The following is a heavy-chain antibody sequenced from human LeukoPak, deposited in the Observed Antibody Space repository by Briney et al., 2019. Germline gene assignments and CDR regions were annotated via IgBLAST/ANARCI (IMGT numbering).Heavy chain of an antibody. Sequence: ASVKVSCKASGGTFSSYAISWVRQAPGRGLEWMGGIIPIFGTANYAQKFQGRVTITADESTSTAYMELSSLRSEDTAVYYCARDFYTPDKDDAFDIWGQGTMVTVSS. V-gene: IGHV1-69*01. J-gene: IGHJ3*02. D-gene: IGHD3-16*01. CDR3: ARDFYTPDKDDAFDI. CDR2: IIPIFGTA. CDR1: GGTFSSYA.